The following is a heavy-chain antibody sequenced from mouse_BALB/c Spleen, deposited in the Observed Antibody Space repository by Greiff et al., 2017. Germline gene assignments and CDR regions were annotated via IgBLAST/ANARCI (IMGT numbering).Heavy chain of an antibody. J-gene: IGHJ4*01. D-gene: IGHD2-3*01. CDR3: ARGGWSMDY. CDR1: GFSLTSYG. V-gene: IGHV2-9*02. CDR2: IWAGGST. Sequence: VKLVESGPGLVAPSQSLSITCTVSGFSLTSYGVHWVRQPPGKGLEWLGVIWAGGSTNYNSALMSRLSISKDNSKSQVFLKMNSLQTDDTAMYCCARGGWSMDYWGQGTSVTVSS.